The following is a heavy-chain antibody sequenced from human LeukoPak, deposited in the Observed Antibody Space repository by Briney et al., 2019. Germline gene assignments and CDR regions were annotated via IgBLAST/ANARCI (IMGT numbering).Heavy chain of an antibody. V-gene: IGHV3-9*01. Sequence: GRSVRLSCAASGFTFDDYAMHWVRQAPGKGVEGVSGISWNSGSIGYADSVKGRFTISRDNAKNSLYLQMNSLRAEDTALYYCAKDQGYYYDSKMGFDYWGQGTLVTVSS. J-gene: IGHJ4*02. D-gene: IGHD3-22*01. CDR3: AKDQGYYYDSKMGFDY. CDR1: GFTFDDYA. CDR2: ISWNSGSI.